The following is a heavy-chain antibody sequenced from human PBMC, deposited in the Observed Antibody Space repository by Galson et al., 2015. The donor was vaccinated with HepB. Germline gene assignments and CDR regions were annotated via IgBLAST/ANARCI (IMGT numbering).Heavy chain of an antibody. CDR1: GGSLSGCY. CDR2: INHSGST. D-gene: IGHD4-17*01. CDR3: AGIPQTYGDYPRYY. Sequence: TLSLTCAVYGGSLSGCYWSWIRQPPGKGLEWIGEINHSGSTNYNPSLKSRVTISVDTSKNQFSLKLISVTAADTAVYYCAGIPQTYGDYPRYYWGQGTLVTVSS. J-gene: IGHJ4*02. V-gene: IGHV4-34*01.